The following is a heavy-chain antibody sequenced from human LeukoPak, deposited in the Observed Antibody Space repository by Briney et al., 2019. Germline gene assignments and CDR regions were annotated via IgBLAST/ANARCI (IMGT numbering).Heavy chain of an antibody. CDR2: INHSGST. V-gene: IGHV4-34*01. CDR3: ARTPYDSSGYFDY. J-gene: IGHJ4*02. D-gene: IGHD3-22*01. Sequence: SETLSLTCAVSGGSFSGYYWSWIRQPPGKGLEWIGEINHSGSTNYNPSLKSQVTISVDTSKNQFSLKLSSVTAADTAVYYCARTPYDSSGYFDYWGQGTLVTVSS. CDR1: GGSFSGYY.